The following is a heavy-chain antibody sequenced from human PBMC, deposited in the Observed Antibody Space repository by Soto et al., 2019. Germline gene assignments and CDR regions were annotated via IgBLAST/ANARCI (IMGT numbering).Heavy chain of an antibody. CDR3: ARDNCGGDCYHDY. Sequence: GGSLRLSCAASGFTFSSYAMHWVRQAPGKGLEWVAFILFDGSIIYYADSVKGIFTFSRDISKNTLFLQMNSLSAEDTAVYYCARDNCGGDCYHDYWGQGTLVTVSS. CDR2: ILFDGSII. D-gene: IGHD2-21*02. V-gene: IGHV3-30-3*01. CDR1: GFTFSSYA. J-gene: IGHJ4*02.